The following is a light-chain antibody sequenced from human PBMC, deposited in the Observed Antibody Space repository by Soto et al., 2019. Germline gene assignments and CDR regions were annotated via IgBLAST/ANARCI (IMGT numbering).Light chain of an antibody. CDR1: QTISSY. J-gene: IGKJ4*01. CDR2: DAS. CDR3: QQRSNWLT. V-gene: IGKV3-11*01. Sequence: EIALTQSPATLSLSPGERATLSCRASQTISSYLAWYQQKPGQPPRLLIYDASNRATGIPARFSGSGSGTDFTLTISSLEPEDFAVYDCQQRSNWLTFGGGTKVEIK.